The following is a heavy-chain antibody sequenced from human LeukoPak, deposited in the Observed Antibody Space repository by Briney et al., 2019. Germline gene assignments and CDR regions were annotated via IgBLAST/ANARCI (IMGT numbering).Heavy chain of an antibody. J-gene: IGHJ4*02. Sequence: GGSLRLXCAASGFTFSSYGMHWVRQAPGKGLEWVAFIRYDGSNKYYADSVKGRFTISRDNSKNTLYLQMNSLRAEDTAVYYCASAGSKYCTNGVCTNYWGQGTLVTVSS. CDR3: ASAGSKYCTNGVCTNY. CDR1: GFTFSSYG. V-gene: IGHV3-30*02. D-gene: IGHD2-8*01. CDR2: IRYDGSNK.